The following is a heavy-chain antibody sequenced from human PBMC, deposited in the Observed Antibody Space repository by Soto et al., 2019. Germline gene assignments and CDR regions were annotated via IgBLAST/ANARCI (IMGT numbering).Heavy chain of an antibody. V-gene: IGHV1-8*01. CDR1: GYTFTSYD. J-gene: IGHJ6*02. D-gene: IGHD3-9*01. Sequence: QVQLVQSGAEVKKPGASVKVSCKASGYTFTSYDINWVRQATGQGLEWMGWMNPNSGNTGYAQKFQGRVTVTRNTSINTAYMEMSSLRSEDTAVYYCASGLGGDWLSNYSYYCGLDVWGQGTTVTVSS. CDR2: MNPNSGNT. CDR3: ASGLGGDWLSNYSYYCGLDV.